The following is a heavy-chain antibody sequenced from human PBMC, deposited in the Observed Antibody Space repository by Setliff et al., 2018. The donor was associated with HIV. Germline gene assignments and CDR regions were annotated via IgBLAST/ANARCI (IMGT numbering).Heavy chain of an antibody. CDR2: IYYSGST. Sequence: SETLSLTCTVSGDSISSYCWSWIRQPPGKGLEWIGYIYYSGSTNYNPSLKSRVTISVDTSKNQFSLKLSSVTAADTAVYYCARGKNYYDSSGYHYWGQGTLVTVSS. V-gene: IGHV4-59*01. CDR1: GDSISSYC. D-gene: IGHD3-22*01. J-gene: IGHJ4*02. CDR3: ARGKNYYDSSGYHY.